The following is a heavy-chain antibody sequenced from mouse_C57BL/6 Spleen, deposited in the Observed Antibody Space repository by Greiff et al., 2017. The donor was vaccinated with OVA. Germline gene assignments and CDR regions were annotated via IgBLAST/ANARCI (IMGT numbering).Heavy chain of an antibody. D-gene: IGHD2-3*01. CDR3: ARRDGYYDYFDY. V-gene: IGHV1-69*01. CDR1: GYTFTSYW. J-gene: IGHJ2*01. Sequence: QVQLQQPGAELVMPGASVKLSCKASGYTFTSYWMHWVKQRPGQGLEWIGEIDPSDSSTNYNQKFKGKSTLTVDKSSSTAYMQLSSLTSEDSAVYYCARRDGYYDYFDYWGQGTTLTVSS. CDR2: IDPSDSST.